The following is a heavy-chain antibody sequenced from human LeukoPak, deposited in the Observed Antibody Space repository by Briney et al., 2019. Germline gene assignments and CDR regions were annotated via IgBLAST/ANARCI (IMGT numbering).Heavy chain of an antibody. V-gene: IGHV3-21*01. J-gene: IGHJ4*02. CDR1: GFTFSSYS. CDR3: ARGTLLGGCFDY. CDR2: ISSSSSYI. D-gene: IGHD6-19*01. Sequence: PGGSLRLSCAASGFTFSSYSMNWVRQAPGKGLEWVSSISSSSSYIYYADSVKGRFTISRDNAKNSLYLQMNSLRAEDTAVYYCARGTLLGGCFDYWGQGTLVTVSS.